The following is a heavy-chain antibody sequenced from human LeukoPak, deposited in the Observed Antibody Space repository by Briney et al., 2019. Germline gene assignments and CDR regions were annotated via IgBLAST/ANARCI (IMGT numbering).Heavy chain of an antibody. CDR1: GFTFSSYG. J-gene: IGHJ4*02. CDR3: AKDSAVVAATPENYFDY. D-gene: IGHD2-15*01. CDR2: IQYDGSNK. Sequence: GGSLRLSCAASGFTFSSYGMHWVRQAPGKGLEWVAFIQYDGSNKYYTDSVKGRFTISRDNSRNTMYVQMSSLRPEDTAVYYCAKDSAVVAATPENYFDYWGQGTLVTVSS. V-gene: IGHV3-30*02.